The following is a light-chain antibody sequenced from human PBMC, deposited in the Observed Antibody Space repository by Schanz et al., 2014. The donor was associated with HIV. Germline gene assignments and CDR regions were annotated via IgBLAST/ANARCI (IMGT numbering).Light chain of an antibody. CDR1: QTIDNW. V-gene: IGKV1-5*01. Sequence: DIQMTQSPSTLSASIGDRVTITCRASQTIDNWLAWYQQKPGKAPKLLIYAASSLQNGVPSRFSGSGSGTDFTLTISSLQPEDFATYYCQQYKDNSLHTFGQGTKVEIK. CDR3: QQYKDNSLHT. CDR2: AAS. J-gene: IGKJ2*01.